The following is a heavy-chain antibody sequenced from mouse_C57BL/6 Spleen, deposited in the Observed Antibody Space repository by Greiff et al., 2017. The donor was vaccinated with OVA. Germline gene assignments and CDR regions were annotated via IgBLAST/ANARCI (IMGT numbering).Heavy chain of an antibody. CDR1: GFNIKDDY. V-gene: IGHV14-4*01. CDR2: IDPENGDT. D-gene: IGHD2-3*01. CDR3: TTRWTPFV. Sequence: EVQLQQSGAELVRPGASVKLSCTASGFNIKDDYMHWVKPRPEQGLEWIGWIDPENGDTEYASKFQGKATITADTSSNTAYLQLSSLTSEDTAVYYCTTRWTPFVWGTGTTVTVSS. J-gene: IGHJ1*03.